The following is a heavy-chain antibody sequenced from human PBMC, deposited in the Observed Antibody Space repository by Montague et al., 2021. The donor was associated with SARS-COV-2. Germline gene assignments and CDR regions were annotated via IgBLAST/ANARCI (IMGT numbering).Heavy chain of an antibody. J-gene: IGHJ6*03. CDR3: AGTYYDFWSGFIHYYYMDV. Sequence: SETLSLTCTVSGGSISSYYWSWIRQPPGKGLEWIGYIYYSGSTNYNPSLKSRVTISVDTSKNQFSLKPSSVTAADTAVYYCAGTYYDFWSGFIHYYYMDVWGKGTTVTVSS. CDR1: GGSISSYY. V-gene: IGHV4-59*01. D-gene: IGHD3-3*01. CDR2: IYYSGST.